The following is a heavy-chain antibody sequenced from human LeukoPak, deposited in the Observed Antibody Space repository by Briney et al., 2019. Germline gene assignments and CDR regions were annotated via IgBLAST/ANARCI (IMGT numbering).Heavy chain of an antibody. CDR1: GYSISSGYF. CDR2: IYHSGST. CDR3: ARGRWYSSSWYGGVFGY. Sequence: PSETLSLTCAVSGYSISSGYFWGWIRQPPGKGLEWIGSIYHSGSTYYNPSLKSRVTISVDTSKNQFSLKLSSVTAADTAVYYCARGRWYSSSWYGGVFGYWGQGTLVTVSS. D-gene: IGHD6-13*01. J-gene: IGHJ4*02. V-gene: IGHV4-38-2*01.